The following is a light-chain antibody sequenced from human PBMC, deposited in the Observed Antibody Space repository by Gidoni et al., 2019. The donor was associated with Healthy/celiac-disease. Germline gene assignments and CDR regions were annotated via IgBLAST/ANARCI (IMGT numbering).Light chain of an antibody. CDR3: QQYGSSRT. J-gene: IGKJ1*01. V-gene: IGKV3-20*01. CDR2: GAS. Sequence: EIVLTPSPGTLSLSPGERATLPCRASQSVSSSYLAWYQQKPGQAPRLLIYGASSRATGIPDRFSGSGSGTDFTLTISRLEPEDFAVYYCQQYGSSRTFGQGTKVEIK. CDR1: QSVSSSY.